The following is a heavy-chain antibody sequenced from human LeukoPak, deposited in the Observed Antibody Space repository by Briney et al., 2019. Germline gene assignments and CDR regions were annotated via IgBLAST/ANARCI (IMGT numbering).Heavy chain of an antibody. V-gene: IGHV1-69*05. D-gene: IGHD3-3*01. J-gene: IGHJ6*03. Sequence: SVKVSCKASGGTFSSYAISWVRQAPGQGLEWMGRIIPTFGTANYAQKFQGRVTITTDESTSTAYMELSSLRSEDTAVYYCARGRFLEWLSLPMDVWGKGTTVTVSS. CDR2: IIPTFGTA. CDR1: GGTFSSYA. CDR3: ARGRFLEWLSLPMDV.